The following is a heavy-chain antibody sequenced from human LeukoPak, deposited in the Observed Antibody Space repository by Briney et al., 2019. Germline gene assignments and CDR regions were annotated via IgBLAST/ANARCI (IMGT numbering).Heavy chain of an antibody. CDR3: VKVAKYYYGSETYYFFEH. J-gene: IGHJ4*02. Sequence: GGSLRLSCAASGFTFSSYSMSWVRQLPGKGLEWVANINQDGTEKYYVDSVKGRFTISRDNAKNSLDLQMNSLRVEDTAIYYCVKVAKYYYGSETYYFFEHWGQGTPVTASS. CDR1: GFTFSSYS. D-gene: IGHD3-10*01. CDR2: INQDGTEK. V-gene: IGHV3-7*01.